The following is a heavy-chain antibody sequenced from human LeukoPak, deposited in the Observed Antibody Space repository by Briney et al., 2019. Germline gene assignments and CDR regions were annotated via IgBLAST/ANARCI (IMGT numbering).Heavy chain of an antibody. Sequence: SETLSLTCAVYGGSFSGSYWSWIRQPPGRGLEWIGSIYYSGSTYYNPSLKGRVTISVDTSKNQFSLKLSSVTAADTAVYYCARVTTVTTVYFDYWGQGTLVTVSS. D-gene: IGHD4-11*01. CDR3: ARVTTVTTVYFDY. J-gene: IGHJ4*02. CDR1: GGSFSGSY. V-gene: IGHV4-34*01. CDR2: IYYSGST.